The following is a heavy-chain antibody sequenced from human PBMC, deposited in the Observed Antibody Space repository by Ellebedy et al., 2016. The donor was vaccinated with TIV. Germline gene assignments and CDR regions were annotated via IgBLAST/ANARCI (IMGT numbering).Heavy chain of an antibody. Sequence: PGGSLRLSCAASGFTFSSYAMSWVRQAPGKGLEWVSTISNTCSRTYYADSVEGRFIISRDNSKKTLYLQMNSLRAEDTEVYYCAKGRGGGSDSSAPRYYFDYWGLGTLVTVSS. CDR1: GFTFSSYA. CDR3: AKGRGGGSDSSAPRYYFDY. J-gene: IGHJ4*02. D-gene: IGHD3-22*01. CDR2: ISNTCSRT. V-gene: IGHV3-23*01.